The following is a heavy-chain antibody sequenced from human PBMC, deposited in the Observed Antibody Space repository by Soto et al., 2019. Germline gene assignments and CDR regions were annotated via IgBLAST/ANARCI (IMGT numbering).Heavy chain of an antibody. Sequence: GASVKVSCKASGYSFTDYYIHWVRQAPGQGLEWMGWINPNSGATNYAQKFQGWVTLTRDTSITTAYMELGRLRSDDTAVYYCARVGYDTSTYGYYFDYWGQGTLVTVSS. V-gene: IGHV1-2*04. J-gene: IGHJ4*02. CDR1: GYSFTDYY. CDR3: ARVGYDTSTYGYYFDY. CDR2: INPNSGAT. D-gene: IGHD3-22*01.